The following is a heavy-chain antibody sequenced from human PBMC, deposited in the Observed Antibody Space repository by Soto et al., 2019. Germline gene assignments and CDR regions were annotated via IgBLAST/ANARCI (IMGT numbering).Heavy chain of an antibody. V-gene: IGHV4-39*01. J-gene: IGHJ6*02. CDR1: GASISSTTYY. CDR2: FYYSGST. Sequence: SESLSLTCTVSGASISSTTYYWGWIRQPPGKGLEWIGSFYYSGSTYYNPSLKSRVTISVDTSKNQFSLKLSSMTAADTAVYYCARGPNGMDVWGQGTTVTVSS. CDR3: ARGPNGMDV.